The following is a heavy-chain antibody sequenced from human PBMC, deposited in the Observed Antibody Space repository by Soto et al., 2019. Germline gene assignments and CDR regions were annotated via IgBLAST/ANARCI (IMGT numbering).Heavy chain of an antibody. Sequence: PGGSLRLSCAASGFTFSSYSMNWARQAPGKGLEWVSSISSSSSYIYYADSVKGRFTISRDNAKNSLYLQMNSLRAEDTAVYYCASQHRSTNLFDDWGQGPLVTVSS. V-gene: IGHV3-21*01. D-gene: IGHD6-13*01. CDR1: GFTFSSYS. J-gene: IGHJ4*02. CDR2: ISSSSSYI. CDR3: ASQHRSTNLFDD.